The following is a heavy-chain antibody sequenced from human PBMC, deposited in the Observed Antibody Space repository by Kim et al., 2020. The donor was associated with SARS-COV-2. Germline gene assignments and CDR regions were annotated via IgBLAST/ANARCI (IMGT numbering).Heavy chain of an antibody. V-gene: IGHV1-46*01. CDR2: INPSGGST. Sequence: ASVKVSCKASGYTFTSYYMHWVRQAPGQGLEWMGIINPSGGSTSYAQKFQGRVTMTRDTSTSTVYMELSSLRSEDTAVYYCAGGTYNYDSSGYLFGFGYYYGMDVWGQGTTVTVSS. J-gene: IGHJ6*02. CDR3: AGGTYNYDSSGYLFGFGYYYGMDV. CDR1: GYTFTSYY. D-gene: IGHD3-22*01.